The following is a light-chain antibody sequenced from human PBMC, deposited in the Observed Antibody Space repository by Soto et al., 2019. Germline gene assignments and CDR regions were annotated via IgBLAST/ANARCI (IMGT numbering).Light chain of an antibody. J-gene: IGKJ1*01. CDR1: QSVSST. CDR2: DAS. V-gene: IGKV3-20*01. Sequence: EIVLTQSPGTLSLSPGERATLSFRASQSVSSTLAWYQQKPGQAPRRLIYDASNRATGIPDRFSGSGSGTDFTLTIGGLEPEEFAVYYWKQSLNPKIVGQGTKVDI. CDR3: KQSLNPKI.